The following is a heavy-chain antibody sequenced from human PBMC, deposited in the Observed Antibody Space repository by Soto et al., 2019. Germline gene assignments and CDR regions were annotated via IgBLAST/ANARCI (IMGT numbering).Heavy chain of an antibody. CDR3: TTDSYCTNGVCYAFDI. Sequence: GGSLRLSCAASGFTFSNAWMSWVRQAPGKGLEWVGRIKSKTDGGTTDYAAPVKGRFTISRDDSKNTLYLQMNSLKTEDTAVYYCTTDSYCTNGVCYAFDIWGQGTMVTVSS. CDR2: IKSKTDGGTT. CDR1: GFTFSNAW. D-gene: IGHD2-8*01. J-gene: IGHJ3*02. V-gene: IGHV3-15*01.